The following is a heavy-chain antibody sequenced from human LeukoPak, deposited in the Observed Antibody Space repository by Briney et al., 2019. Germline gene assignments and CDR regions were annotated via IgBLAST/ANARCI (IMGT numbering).Heavy chain of an antibody. CDR3: ARPPTGTSYYYYGMDV. V-gene: IGHV4-34*01. CDR2: INHSGST. D-gene: IGHD4-4*01. J-gene: IGHJ6*02. CDR1: GGSFSGYY. Sequence: SETLSLTCAVYGGSFSGYYWSWIRQPPGKGLEWIGEINHSGSTNYNPSPKSRVTISVDTSKNQFSLKLSSVAAADTAVYYCARPPTGTSYYYYGMDVWGQGTTVTVSS.